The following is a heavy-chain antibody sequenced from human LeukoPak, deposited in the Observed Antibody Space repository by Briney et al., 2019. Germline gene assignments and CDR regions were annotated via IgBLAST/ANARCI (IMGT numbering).Heavy chain of an antibody. CDR2: ISWNSGTV. Sequence: PGRSLRLSCAASGFNFNDYAMHWARQAPGKGLEWVSGISWNSGTVAYADSVKGRFTISRDNSKKSLYLQMNSLRAEDMALYYCAKASADWYFDLWGRGTLVTVPS. J-gene: IGHJ2*01. V-gene: IGHV3-9*03. CDR1: GFNFNDYA. D-gene: IGHD2-2*01. CDR3: AKASADWYFDL.